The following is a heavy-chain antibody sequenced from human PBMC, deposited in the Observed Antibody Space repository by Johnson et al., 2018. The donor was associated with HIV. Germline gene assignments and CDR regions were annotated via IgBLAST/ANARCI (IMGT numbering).Heavy chain of an antibody. D-gene: IGHD1-1*01. CDR1: GFLFRDYY. Sequence: VQLVESGGGLVTPGGSLRLSCAVSGFLFRDYYMSWIRQAPGKGLEWVSAISGSGGSTYYADSVKGRFTISRDNSKNTLYLQMNSLRAEDTAVYYCARETRVWYNWNDGSRAFDIWGQGTMVTVSS. CDR3: ARETRVWYNWNDGSRAFDI. CDR2: ISGSGGST. V-gene: IGHV3-23*04. J-gene: IGHJ3*02.